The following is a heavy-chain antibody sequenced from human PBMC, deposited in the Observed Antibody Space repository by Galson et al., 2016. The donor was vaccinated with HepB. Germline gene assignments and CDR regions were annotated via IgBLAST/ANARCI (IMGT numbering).Heavy chain of an antibody. CDR1: GFTFSCCS. D-gene: IGHD6-19*01. CDR2: ISSDGSHK. Sequence: SLRLSCAASGFTFSCCSIHRVRQAPGKGLESVAVISSDGSHKYLANSVKGRFTISRDNSKNTVFLQMNSLRTEDTAMYYCARSGQWLVRFYFDYWGQGSLVTVSS. CDR3: ARSGQWLVRFYFDY. J-gene: IGHJ4*02. V-gene: IGHV3-30*03.